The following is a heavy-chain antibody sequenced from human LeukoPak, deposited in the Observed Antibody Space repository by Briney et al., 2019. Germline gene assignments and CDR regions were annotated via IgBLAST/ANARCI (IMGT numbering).Heavy chain of an antibody. Sequence: GGSLRLSRAASGFTFSSYAMHWVRQAPGKGLEWVAVISYDGSNKYYADSVKGRFTISRDNSKNTLYLQMNSLRAEDTAVYYCAREGLYCSGGSCYFDYWGQGTLVTVSS. J-gene: IGHJ4*02. CDR2: ISYDGSNK. CDR3: AREGLYCSGGSCYFDY. CDR1: GFTFSSYA. D-gene: IGHD2-15*01. V-gene: IGHV3-30-3*01.